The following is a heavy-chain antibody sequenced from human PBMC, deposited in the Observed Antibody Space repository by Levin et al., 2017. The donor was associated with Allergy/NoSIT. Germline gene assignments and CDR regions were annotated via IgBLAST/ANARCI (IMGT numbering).Heavy chain of an antibody. Sequence: GESLKISCAASGLTFSDYSMSWIRQAPGKGLEWVSYISGSGDAIYYADSVKGRFTISRDNAKNSLYLQMNSLRAEDTAVYYCARDAYGDSLISFDKWGQGTLVTVSS. CDR1: GLTFSDYS. J-gene: IGHJ4*02. D-gene: IGHD4-17*01. CDR2: ISGSGDAI. CDR3: ARDAYGDSLISFDK. V-gene: IGHV3-11*01.